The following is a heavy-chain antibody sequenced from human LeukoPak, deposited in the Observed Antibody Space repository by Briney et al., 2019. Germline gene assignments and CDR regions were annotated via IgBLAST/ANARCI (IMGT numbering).Heavy chain of an antibody. CDR3: ARVGVGGYSYGWWFVEDDAFDI. D-gene: IGHD5-18*01. V-gene: IGHV1-46*01. J-gene: IGHJ3*02. Sequence: ASVKVSCKASGYTFTSYYMHWVRQAPGQGLEWMGIINPSGGSTSYAQKFQGRVTMTRDTSTSTVYMELRSLRSDDTAVYYCARVGVGGYSYGWWFVEDDAFDIWGQGTMVTVSS. CDR2: INPSGGST. CDR1: GYTFTSYY.